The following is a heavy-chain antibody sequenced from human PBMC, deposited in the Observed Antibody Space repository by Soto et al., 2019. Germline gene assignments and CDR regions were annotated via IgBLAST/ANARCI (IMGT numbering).Heavy chain of an antibody. Sequence: ASVKVSCKASGGTFSSYAISWVRQAPGQGLEWMGGIIPIFGTANYAQKFQGRVTITADESASTAYMELSSLRSEDTAVYYCATRKPYYSWDAFDSWGKGTTVTVSS. V-gene: IGHV1-69*13. CDR1: GGTFSSYA. CDR2: IIPIFGTA. CDR3: ATRKPYYSWDAFDS. D-gene: IGHD4-4*01. J-gene: IGHJ3*02.